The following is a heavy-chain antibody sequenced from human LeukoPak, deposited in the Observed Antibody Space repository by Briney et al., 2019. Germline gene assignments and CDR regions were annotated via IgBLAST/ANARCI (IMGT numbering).Heavy chain of an antibody. CDR1: GGSFSGYY. D-gene: IGHD4/OR15-4a*01. Sequence: PSETLSLTCAVYGGSFSGYYWSWIRQPPGKGLEWIGEINHSGRTNYNPSLKSRVTISVDTSKNQFSLKLSSVTAADTAVYYCARQNYGAAPLRYWGQGTLVTVSS. CDR2: INHSGRT. CDR3: ARQNYGAAPLRY. J-gene: IGHJ4*02. V-gene: IGHV4-34*01.